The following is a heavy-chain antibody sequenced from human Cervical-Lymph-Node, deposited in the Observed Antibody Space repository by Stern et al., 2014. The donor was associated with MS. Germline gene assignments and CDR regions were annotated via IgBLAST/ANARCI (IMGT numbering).Heavy chain of an antibody. CDR1: GDSISSYTHY. Sequence: QLQLQESGPGLVKPSETLSLTCAVSGDSISSYTHYWAWIRQPPGKGLEWIGSVYYSGATYYTPSLKRPVTISVDTSKNHFPLGLNSVTAADTAVYYCAKHACTGAACPFDLWGQGTLVTVSS. CDR3: AKHACTGAACPFDL. J-gene: IGHJ4*02. CDR2: VYYSGAT. V-gene: IGHV4-39*01. D-gene: IGHD2-8*02.